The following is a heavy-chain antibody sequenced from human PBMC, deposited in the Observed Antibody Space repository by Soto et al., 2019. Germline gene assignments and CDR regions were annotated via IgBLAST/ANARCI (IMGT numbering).Heavy chain of an antibody. Sequence: SETLSLTCTVSGGSISSYYWNWIRQPPGKGLEWIGYISYSGSTNYNPSLKSRVTISVDTSKNQFSLKLSSVTAADTAVYYCAREGYSSGYYYYYGMDVWGQGTTVTVSS. D-gene: IGHD3-22*01. CDR2: ISYSGST. CDR1: GGSISSYY. V-gene: IGHV4-59*01. J-gene: IGHJ6*02. CDR3: AREGYSSGYYYYYGMDV.